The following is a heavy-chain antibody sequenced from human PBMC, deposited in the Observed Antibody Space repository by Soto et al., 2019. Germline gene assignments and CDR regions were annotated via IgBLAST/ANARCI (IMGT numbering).Heavy chain of an antibody. D-gene: IGHD3-16*01. CDR3: ARKPGLYYYYYIDV. CDR1: GFTFSSYS. CDR2: ISSSSSTI. Sequence: EVQLVESGGGLVQPGGSLRLSCAASGFTFSSYSMNWVRQAPGKGLEWVSYISSSSSTIYYADSVKGRFTISRDNAKNSLYLQMNSLRAEDTAVYYCARKPGLYYYYYIDVWGKGTPVTVSS. V-gene: IGHV3-48*01. J-gene: IGHJ6*03.